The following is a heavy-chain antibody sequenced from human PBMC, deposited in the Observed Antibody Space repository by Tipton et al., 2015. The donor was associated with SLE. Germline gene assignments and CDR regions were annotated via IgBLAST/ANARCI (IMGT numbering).Heavy chain of an antibody. V-gene: IGHV3-66*02. CDR1: GFTVSSNY. Sequence: GSLRLSCAASGFTVSSNYMSWVRQAPGKGLEWVSVIYSGGSTYYADSVKGRFTISRDNSKNTLYLQMNSLRAEDTAVYYCTDHDAFDIWGQGTSVTVSS. CDR2: IYSGGST. CDR3: TDHDAFDI. J-gene: IGHJ3*02.